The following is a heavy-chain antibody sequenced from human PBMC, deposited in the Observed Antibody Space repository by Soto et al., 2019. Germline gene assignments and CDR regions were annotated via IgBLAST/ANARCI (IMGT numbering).Heavy chain of an antibody. J-gene: IGHJ4*02. CDR1: GYTFTSYA. Sequence: QVQLVQSGAEVKKPGASVKVSCKASGYTFTSYAMHWVRQAPGQRLEWMGWINAGNGNTKYSQKFQGRVTITRDTSASTAYMELSSLRSEDTAVYYCAIDKGIWGSYRYFDYWGQGTLVTVSS. V-gene: IGHV1-3*01. D-gene: IGHD3-16*02. CDR2: INAGNGNT. CDR3: AIDKGIWGSYRYFDY.